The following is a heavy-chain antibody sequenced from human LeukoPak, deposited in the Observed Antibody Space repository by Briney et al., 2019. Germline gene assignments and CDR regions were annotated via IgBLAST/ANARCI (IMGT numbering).Heavy chain of an antibody. CDR3: AALDILTGYLFDY. J-gene: IGHJ4*02. V-gene: IGHV1-3*01. Sequence: ASVKVSCKASGYTFTGYYMHWVRQAPGQGLEWMGWINAGNGNTKYSQKFQGRVTITRDTSASTAYMELSSLRSEDTAVYYCAALDILTGYLFDYWGQGTLVTVSS. D-gene: IGHD3-9*01. CDR2: INAGNGNT. CDR1: GYTFTGYY.